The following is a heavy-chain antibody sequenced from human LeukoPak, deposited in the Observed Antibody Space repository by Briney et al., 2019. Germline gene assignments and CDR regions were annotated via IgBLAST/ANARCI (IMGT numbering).Heavy chain of an antibody. Sequence: PGGSLSLSCAVSAFTFSTYWVSWVRQAPGKGREGVADIRDDRSEKDYLDSVKGRFTISRDNAKNSLYLQMNSLRAEDTAVYSCARIKDYGFGIWGQETMVTVS. CDR2: IRDDRSEK. J-gene: IGHJ3*02. V-gene: IGHV3-7*01. CDR3: ARIKDYGFGI. CDR1: AFTFSTYW.